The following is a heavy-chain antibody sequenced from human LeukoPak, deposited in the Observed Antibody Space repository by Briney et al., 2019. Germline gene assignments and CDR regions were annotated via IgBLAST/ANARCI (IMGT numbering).Heavy chain of an antibody. J-gene: IGHJ3*02. V-gene: IGHV3-23*01. CDR1: GFTFSSYA. CDR3: AKEALQGYYDSSGYWPDAFDI. D-gene: IGHD3-22*01. Sequence: PGGSLRLSCAASGFTFSSYAMSRVRQAPGKGLEWVSAISGSGGSTYYADSVKGRFTISRDNSKNTLYLQMNSLRAEDTAVYYCAKEALQGYYDSSGYWPDAFDIWGQGTMVTVSS. CDR2: ISGSGGST.